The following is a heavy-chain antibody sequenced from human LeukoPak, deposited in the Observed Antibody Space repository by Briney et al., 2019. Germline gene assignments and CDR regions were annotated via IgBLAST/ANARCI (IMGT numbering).Heavy chain of an antibody. V-gene: IGHV3-7*04. CDR3: ARTIREQWLTIDY. CDR1: GFTFTNAW. J-gene: IGHJ4*02. CDR2: IKQDGSAK. D-gene: IGHD6-19*01. Sequence: GGSLRLSCVASGFTFTNAWMSWVRQAPGKGLEWVANIKQDGSAKYYVDSVEGRFTISRDNAKNSLYLQMNSLGAEDTAVYYCARTIREQWLTIDYWGQGTLVTFSS.